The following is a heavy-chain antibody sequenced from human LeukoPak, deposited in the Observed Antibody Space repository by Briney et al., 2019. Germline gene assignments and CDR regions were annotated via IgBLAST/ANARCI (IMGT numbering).Heavy chain of an antibody. CDR2: ISGSGGGT. CDR1: GITLSNYG. V-gene: IGHV3-23*01. D-gene: IGHD3-22*01. Sequence: GSLRLSCAVSGITLSNYGMSWVRQAPGKGLEWVAGISGSGGGTNYADSVKGRFTISRDNSRNTLYLQMNSLRAEDTAVYFCAKRGVVIRVILVGFHKEAYYFDSWGRGALVTVSS. CDR3: AKRGVVIRVILVGFHKEAYYFDS. J-gene: IGHJ4*02.